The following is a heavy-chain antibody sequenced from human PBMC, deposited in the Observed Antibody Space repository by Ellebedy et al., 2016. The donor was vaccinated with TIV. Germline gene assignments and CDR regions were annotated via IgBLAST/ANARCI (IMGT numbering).Heavy chain of an antibody. CDR1: GYTFTSYA. V-gene: IGHV1-3*01. J-gene: IGHJ4*02. Sequence: AASVKVSCKASGYTFTSYAMHWVRQAPGQRLEWMGWINAGNGNTKYSQKFQGRVTINRDTSASTAYMELSSLRSEDTAMYYCARVRSGSYYDYWGQGTLVTVSS. CDR3: ARVRSGSYYDY. CDR2: INAGNGNT. D-gene: IGHD1-26*01.